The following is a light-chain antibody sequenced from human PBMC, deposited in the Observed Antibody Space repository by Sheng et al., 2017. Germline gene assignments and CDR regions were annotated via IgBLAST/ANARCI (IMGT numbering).Light chain of an antibody. CDR3: QQYNSYPIT. CDR1: QSIGSW. V-gene: IGKV1-5*03. CDR2: KTS. J-gene: IGKJ5*01. Sequence: TQSPSTLSASVGDRVNITCRASQSIGSWLAWYQQKPGKAPKLLIYKTSSLESGVPSRFSGSGSGTEFTLTISSLQPDDFATYYCQQYNSYPITFGQGTRLDIK.